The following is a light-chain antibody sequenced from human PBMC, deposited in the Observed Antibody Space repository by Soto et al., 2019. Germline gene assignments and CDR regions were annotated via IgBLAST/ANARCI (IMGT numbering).Light chain of an antibody. Sequence: QSALTQPRSVSGSPGQSVAISCTASTSDVGGYNSVSWYQHHPGKAPKLLIYEVIKRPSGVPDRFSGSKSGNTASLTISGLQTEDEADYYCCSYSGMFAVFGGGTQLTVL. J-gene: IGLJ3*02. CDR1: TSDVGGYNS. CDR2: EVI. V-gene: IGLV2-11*01. CDR3: CSYSGMFAV.